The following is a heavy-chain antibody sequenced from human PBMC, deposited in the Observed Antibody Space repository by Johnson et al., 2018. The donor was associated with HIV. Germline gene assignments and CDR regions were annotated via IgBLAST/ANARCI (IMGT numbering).Heavy chain of an antibody. Sequence: QVQLVESGGGVVQPGRSLRLSCAASGFSFSTYNMHWVRHAPGRGLEWVAFISYDGSNKYYADSVKGRFTISRDNSKNTLYLQMNSLRAEDTAVYYCARYSESYPLSAFDIWGQGTMVTVSS. D-gene: IGHD1-26*01. CDR1: GFSFSTYN. V-gene: IGHV3-30*03. J-gene: IGHJ3*02. CDR3: ARYSESYPLSAFDI. CDR2: ISYDGSNK.